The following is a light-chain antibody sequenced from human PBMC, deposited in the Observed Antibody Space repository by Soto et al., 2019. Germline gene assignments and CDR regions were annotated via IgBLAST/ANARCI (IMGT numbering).Light chain of an antibody. Sequence: DIVMTQSPDSLAVSLGERATINCMSSQSVLYSSNSKNYLAWYQQKPGQPPKLLFYWASTREAGVPDRFSGSGSGTYFTLTISTLQADDVAVYYCQQYYTTPWTFGNGTQVES. CDR2: WAS. J-gene: IGKJ1*01. V-gene: IGKV4-1*01. CDR1: QSVLYSSNSKNY. CDR3: QQYYTTPWT.